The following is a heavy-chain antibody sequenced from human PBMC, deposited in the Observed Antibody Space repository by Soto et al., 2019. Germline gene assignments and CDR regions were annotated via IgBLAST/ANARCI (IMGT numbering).Heavy chain of an antibody. J-gene: IGHJ5*02. CDR2: IYYRGTT. Sequence: PSETLSLTCTVSGGSISSFYWSWVRQPPGKGLGWIGFIYYRGTTTYNPSLKTQVTISVDTSKEQFSRRLSSVTAADTAVYYCARGQSSSSWYPTWGQGTLVTSPQ. CDR3: ARGQSSSSWYPT. V-gene: IGHV4-59*01. CDR1: GGSISSFY. D-gene: IGHD6-13*01.